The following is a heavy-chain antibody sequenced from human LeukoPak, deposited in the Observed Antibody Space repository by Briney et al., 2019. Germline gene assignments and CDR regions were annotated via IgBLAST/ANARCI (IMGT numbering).Heavy chain of an antibody. CDR3: ASLVPAAIGYDAFDI. CDR1: GGSISSYY. CDR2: IYTSGST. V-gene: IGHV4-4*07. D-gene: IGHD2-2*01. Sequence: MTSETLSLTCTVSGGSISSYYWSWIRQPAGKGLERIGRIYTSGSTNYNPSLKSRVTMSVDTSKNQFSLKLSSVTAADTAVYYCASLVPAAIGYDAFDIWGQGTMVTVSS. J-gene: IGHJ3*02.